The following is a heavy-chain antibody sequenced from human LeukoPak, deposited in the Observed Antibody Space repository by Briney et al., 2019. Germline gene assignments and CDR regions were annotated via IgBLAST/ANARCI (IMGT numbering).Heavy chain of an antibody. CDR1: GFTVSSNY. V-gene: IGHV3-66*02. CDR2: IYSGGST. Sequence: PGGSLRLSCAASGFTVSSNYMSWVRQAPGKGLEWVSVIYSGGSTYYADSVKGRFTFSRDNSKNTVYLQMNSLRPEDTAVYYCARDNPNHHMDVWGKGTTVTVSS. D-gene: IGHD1-1*01. CDR3: ARDNPNHHMDV. J-gene: IGHJ6*03.